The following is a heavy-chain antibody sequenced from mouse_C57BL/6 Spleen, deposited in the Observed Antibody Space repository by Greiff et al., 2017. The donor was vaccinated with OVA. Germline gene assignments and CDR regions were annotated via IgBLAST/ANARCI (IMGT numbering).Heavy chain of an antibody. CDR3: ARGERGWYFDV. V-gene: IGHV1-26*01. Sequence: EVQLQQSGPELVKPGASVKISCKASGYTFTDYYMNWVKQSHGKSLEWIGDINPNNGGTSYNQKFKGKATLTVDKSSSTASMELRSLTSEDSAVYYCARGERGWYFDVWGTGTTVTVSS. J-gene: IGHJ1*03. CDR2: INPNNGGT. CDR1: GYTFTDYY.